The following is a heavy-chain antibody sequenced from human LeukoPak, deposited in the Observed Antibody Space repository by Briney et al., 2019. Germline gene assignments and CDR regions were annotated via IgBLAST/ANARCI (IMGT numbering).Heavy chain of an antibody. CDR3: AKGLHGVSFSFDY. D-gene: IGHD5-24*01. Sequence: GGSLRLSCAASGFTFGDYSMHWVRQTPGKGLVWVSHNNGDALTAPYEDSVRGRFTIARNNSKNSLYLQMNGVRTDDTAFYYCAKGLHGVSFSFDYWGRGTLVTVSS. J-gene: IGHJ4*02. CDR2: NNGDALTA. V-gene: IGHV3-43*02. CDR1: GFTFGDYS.